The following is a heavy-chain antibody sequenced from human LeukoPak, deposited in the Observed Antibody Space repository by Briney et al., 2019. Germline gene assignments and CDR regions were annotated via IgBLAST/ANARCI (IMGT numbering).Heavy chain of an antibody. CDR2: IYTSGSA. V-gene: IGHV4-61*02. CDR1: GGSFNSGSYY. CDR3: ARAMRVDRFFDY. Sequence: SETLSLTCTVSGGSFNSGSYYWSWIRQPAGKGLEWVGRIYTSGSANYNPSLKSRVTISVDTSKNQFSLQLTSVTAADTAVYYCARAMRVDRFFDYWGQGILVTVSS. D-gene: IGHD5-12*01. J-gene: IGHJ4*02.